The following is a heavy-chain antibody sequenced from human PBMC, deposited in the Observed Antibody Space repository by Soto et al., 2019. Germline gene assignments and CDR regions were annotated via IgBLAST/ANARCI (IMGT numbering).Heavy chain of an antibody. D-gene: IGHD6-19*01. J-gene: IGHJ4*02. CDR1: GGTFSSYA. CDR2: IIPIFGTA. Sequence: QVQLVQSGAEVKKPGSSVKVSCKASGGTFSSYAISWVRQAPGQGLDWMGGIIPIFGTANYAQKFQGRVTITADKSTSTAYMELSSLRSEDTAVYYCARQFIAVAGTPRVFDYWGQGTLVTVSS. V-gene: IGHV1-69*06. CDR3: ARQFIAVAGTPRVFDY.